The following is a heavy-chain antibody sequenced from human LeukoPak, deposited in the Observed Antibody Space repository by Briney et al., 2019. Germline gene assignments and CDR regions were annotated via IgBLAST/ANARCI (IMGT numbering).Heavy chain of an antibody. V-gene: IGHV3-23*01. D-gene: IGHD6-19*01. Sequence: GGSLRLSCAASGFTFSSYAMSWVRQAPGKGLEWVSAISGSGGSTYYADSVKGRFTISRDNSKNTLYLQMNSLRAEDTAVYYCAKPYKPIAVAGRTQFGYWGQGTLVTVSS. J-gene: IGHJ4*02. CDR3: AKPYKPIAVAGRTQFGY. CDR2: ISGSGGST. CDR1: GFTFSSYA.